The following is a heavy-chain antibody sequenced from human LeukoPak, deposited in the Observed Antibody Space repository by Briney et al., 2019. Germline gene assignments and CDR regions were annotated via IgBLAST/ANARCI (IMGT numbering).Heavy chain of an antibody. D-gene: IGHD1-26*01. CDR2: IIPIFGTA. Sequence: WASVKVSCKASGGAFSSYAISWVRQAPGQGLEWMGGIIPIFGTANYAQKFQGRVTITADESTSTAYMELSSLRSEDTAVYYCARPRERNAFDIWGQGTMVTVSS. V-gene: IGHV1-69*01. CDR3: ARPRERNAFDI. J-gene: IGHJ3*02. CDR1: GGAFSSYA.